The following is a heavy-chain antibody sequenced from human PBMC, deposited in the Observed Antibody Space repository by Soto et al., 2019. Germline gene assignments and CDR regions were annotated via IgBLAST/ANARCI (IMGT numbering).Heavy chain of an antibody. J-gene: IGHJ4*02. CDR1: GGTFSSYT. V-gene: IGHV1-69*02. D-gene: IGHD5-12*01. CDR2: IIPILGIA. CDR3: ARAGMATIEDFFDY. Sequence: QVQLVQSGAEVKKPGSSVKVSCKASGGTFSSYTISWVRQAPGQGLEWMGRIIPILGIANYAQKFQGRVTITADKSTSTAYMELSSLRSEDTAVYYCARAGMATIEDFFDYWGQGTLVTVSS.